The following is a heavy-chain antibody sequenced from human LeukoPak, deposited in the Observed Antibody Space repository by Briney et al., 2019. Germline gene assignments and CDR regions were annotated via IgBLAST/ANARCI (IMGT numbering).Heavy chain of an antibody. CDR1: GFTFSRYG. J-gene: IGHJ4*02. CDR3: ARESFAARWD. CDR2: IRYDGSNK. Sequence: PGGSLRLSCAASGFTFSRYGMHWVRQAPGKGLEWVAFIRYDGSNKYYADSVKGRFTISRDNSKNTLYMEMNSLTAEDTAVYYCARESFAARWDWGQGTLVTVSS. V-gene: IGHV3-30*02. D-gene: IGHD6-6*01.